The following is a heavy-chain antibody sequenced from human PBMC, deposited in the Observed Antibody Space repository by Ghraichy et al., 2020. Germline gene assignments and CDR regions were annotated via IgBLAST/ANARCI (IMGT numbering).Heavy chain of an antibody. J-gene: IGHJ4*02. CDR2: IYHSGST. CDR3: ARDLQTYYYDSSGISNDY. V-gene: IGHV4-38-2*02. Sequence: SETLSLTCAVSGYSISSGYYWGWIRQPPGKGLEWIGSIYHSGSTYYNPSLKSRVTISVDTSKNQFSLKLSSVTAADTAVYYCARDLQTYYYDSSGISNDYWGQGTLVTVSS. CDR1: GYSISSGYY. D-gene: IGHD3-22*01.